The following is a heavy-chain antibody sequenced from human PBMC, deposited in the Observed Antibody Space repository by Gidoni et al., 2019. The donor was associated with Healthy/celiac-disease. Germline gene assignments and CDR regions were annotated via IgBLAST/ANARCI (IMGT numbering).Heavy chain of an antibody. V-gene: IGHV3-48*03. CDR2: ISSSGSTI. CDR1: RFTFSSYE. D-gene: IGHD6-19*01. J-gene: IGHJ4*02. Sequence: EVRLVESGGGLVQPVWSLRLSCAASRFTFSSYEMNWVRQAPGKGLEWVAYISSSGSTIYYEDSVKGRCTISRDNAKNSLYLQMNSLRAEDTAVYYCAGGAGQWLPPFDYWGQGTLVTVSS. CDR3: AGGAGQWLPPFDY.